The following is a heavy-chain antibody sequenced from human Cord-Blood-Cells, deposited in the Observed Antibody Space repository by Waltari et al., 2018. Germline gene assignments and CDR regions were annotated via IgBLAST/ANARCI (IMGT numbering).Heavy chain of an antibody. CDR3: ARARGYYGSGRNDAFDI. V-gene: IGHV4-34*01. J-gene: IGHJ3*02. Sequence: QVQLQQWGAGLLKPSETLSLTCAVYGGSFSGYYWSWIRQHPGKGLEWIGEINHSGSTNYNPSLKSRVTISVDTSKNQFSLKLSSVTAADTAVYYCARARGYYGSGRNDAFDIWGQGTMVTVSS. D-gene: IGHD3-10*01. CDR2: INHSGST. CDR1: GGSFSGYY.